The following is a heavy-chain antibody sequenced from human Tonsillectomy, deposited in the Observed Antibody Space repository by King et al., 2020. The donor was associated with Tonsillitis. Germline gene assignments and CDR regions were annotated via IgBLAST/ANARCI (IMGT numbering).Heavy chain of an antibody. Sequence: TLKESGPTLVKPTQTLTLSCTFSGFSLSTSGVGVGWIRQPPGKALEWLALIYWDDDKRYSPSLKSRLTITKDTSKNQVVLTMTNMDPVDTSTYYCAHTYFSGCSYYPDDYWGQGTLVTVSS. D-gene: IGHD2-15*01. V-gene: IGHV2-5*02. CDR3: AHTYFSGCSYYPDDY. J-gene: IGHJ4*02. CDR1: GFSLSTSGVG. CDR2: IYWDDDK.